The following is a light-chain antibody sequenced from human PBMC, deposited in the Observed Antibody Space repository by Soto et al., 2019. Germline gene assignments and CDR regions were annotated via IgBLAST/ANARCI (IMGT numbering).Light chain of an antibody. CDR3: QQYNNWPPYT. V-gene: IGKV3D-15*01. CDR1: QSVSSN. J-gene: IGKJ2*01. CDR2: GAS. Sequence: EIVMTQSPATLSVSPGERATLSCRASQSVSSNLAWYQQKPGQAPRLLIYGASIRATGIPARFSGSGSGTEFTLTISSLQSEDFAVYCCQQYNNWPPYTFGQGTKLEIK.